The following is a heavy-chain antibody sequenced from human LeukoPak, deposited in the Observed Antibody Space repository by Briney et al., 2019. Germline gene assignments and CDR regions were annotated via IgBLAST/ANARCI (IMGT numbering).Heavy chain of an antibody. J-gene: IGHJ6*03. CDR1: GGSFSGYY. CDR3: ARGVYCSSTSCYGPYYYYMDV. V-gene: IGHV4-34*01. D-gene: IGHD2-2*01. Sequence: PSETLSLTCAVYGGSFSGYYWSWIRQPPGKGLEWIGEINHSGSTNYNPSLKSRVTISVDTSKNQFSLKLSSVTAADTAVYYCARGVYCSSTSCYGPYYYYMDVWGKGTTVTVSS. CDR2: INHSGST.